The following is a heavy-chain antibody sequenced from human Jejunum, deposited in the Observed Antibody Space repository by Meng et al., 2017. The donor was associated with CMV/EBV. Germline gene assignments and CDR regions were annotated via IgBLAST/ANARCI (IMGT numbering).Heavy chain of an antibody. V-gene: IGHV3-23*01. D-gene: IGHD6-13*01. CDR3: AKAGNSWPWYFDL. CDR1: GFPLSGRG. Sequence: CGFPLSGRGREWSRPAPGEGLEWVSGISGGGGATYYADSVKGRFTISRDNSKNTRYLQMNSLRVEDTAVYYCAKAGNSWPWYFDLWGRGTLVTVSS. J-gene: IGHJ2*01. CDR2: ISGGGGAT.